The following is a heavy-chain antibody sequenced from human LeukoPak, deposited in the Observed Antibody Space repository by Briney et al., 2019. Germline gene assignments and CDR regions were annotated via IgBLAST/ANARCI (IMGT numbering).Heavy chain of an antibody. CDR2: IRSKAYGGTT. V-gene: IGHV3-49*04. D-gene: IGHD3-10*01. Sequence: GRSLRLSCTASGFTFGDYAMSWVPQAPGKGLEWVGFIRSKAYGGTTEYAASVKGRFTISRDDSKSIAYLQMNSLKTEDTSVYYCASYFPGSPSFMDVWGQGTTVTVSS. CDR3: ASYFPGSPSFMDV. J-gene: IGHJ6*02. CDR1: GFTFGDYA.